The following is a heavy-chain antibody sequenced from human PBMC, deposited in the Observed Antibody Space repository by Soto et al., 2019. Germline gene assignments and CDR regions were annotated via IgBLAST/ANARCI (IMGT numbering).Heavy chain of an antibody. V-gene: IGHV3-30*03. D-gene: IGHD3-9*01. Sequence: QVQLVESRGSVVQPGRSLRLSCAASGFTFSSYGMHWVRQAPGKGLEWVAVISYDGSNKYYADSVKGRFTISRDNSKNTLYLQMNSLRAEDTAVYYCAGNYDLLTGAFDYSGQGTLVTVSS. J-gene: IGHJ4*02. CDR3: AGNYDLLTGAFDY. CDR1: GFTFSSYG. CDR2: ISYDGSNK.